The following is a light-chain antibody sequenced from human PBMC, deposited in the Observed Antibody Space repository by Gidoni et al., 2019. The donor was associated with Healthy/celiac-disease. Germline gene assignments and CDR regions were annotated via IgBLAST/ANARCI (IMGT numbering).Light chain of an antibody. CDR2: KAS. V-gene: IGKV1-5*03. CDR1: QRISSW. Sequence: DIQMTQAPSTLSASLGDRVTITCQASQRISSWLAWYQQKPGKAPKLMIYKASSLESGVPSRFSGSGSGTEFTLTISSLQPDDFAAYYFQQYNSYPWTFGQGTKVEIK. J-gene: IGKJ1*01. CDR3: QQYNSYPWT.